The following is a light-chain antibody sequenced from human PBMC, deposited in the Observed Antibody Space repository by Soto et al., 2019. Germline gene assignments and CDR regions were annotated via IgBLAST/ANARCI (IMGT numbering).Light chain of an antibody. CDR1: QSVSNN. CDR2: GTS. V-gene: IGKV3-15*01. CDR3: QQYNNWPRT. J-gene: IGKJ1*01. Sequence: ETVLTQSPGTLSLSPGERANLSCRASQSVSNNYLAWYQQKAGQAPRLLIYGTSTRATGIPARFSGSGSGTDFTLTISSLQFEDFAVYYCQQYNNWPRTFGQGTKVDIK.